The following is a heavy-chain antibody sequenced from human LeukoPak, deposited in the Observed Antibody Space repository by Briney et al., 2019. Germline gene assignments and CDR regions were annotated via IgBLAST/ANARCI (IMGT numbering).Heavy chain of an antibody. CDR3: ARGPNYGDYVELNWFDP. CDR2: INHSGST. CDR1: GGSFSGYY. J-gene: IGHJ5*02. Sequence: SETLSLTCAVYGGSFSGYYWSWIRQPPGKGLEWIGEINHSGSTNYNPSLKSRVTISVDTSKNQFSLKLSSVTAADTAVYYCARGPNYGDYVELNWFDPWGQGTLVTVSS. D-gene: IGHD4-17*01. V-gene: IGHV4-34*01.